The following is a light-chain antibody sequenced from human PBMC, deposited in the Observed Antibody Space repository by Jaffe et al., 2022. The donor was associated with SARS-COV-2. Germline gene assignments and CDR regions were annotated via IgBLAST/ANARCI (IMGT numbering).Light chain of an antibody. Sequence: QSVLTQPPSVSGAPGQGVTISCTGDTSNIGTGFEVHWYQHLPGTAPKLLIYSNNRRPSGVPDRFSGSKSGTSASLAISGLRAEDEATYYCQSTDSSLRGVFGGGTELTVL. CDR1: TSNIGTGFE. J-gene: IGLJ2*01. V-gene: IGLV1-40*01. CDR3: QSTDSSLRGV. CDR2: SNN.